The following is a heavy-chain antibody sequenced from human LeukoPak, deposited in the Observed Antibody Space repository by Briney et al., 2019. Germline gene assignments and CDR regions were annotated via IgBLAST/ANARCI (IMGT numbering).Heavy chain of an antibody. D-gene: IGHD3-10*01. Sequence: GGSLRLSCAASGVAFSNQARGWVRQAPGKGLEWVAAISDGVDSTYYVAYVRGRFTISRDNSKNTLYLQMNSLRVEDTAIYSCARDIRGSGNYGWFDPWGQGTLVTVSS. V-gene: IGHV3-23*01. CDR3: ARDIRGSGNYGWFDP. J-gene: IGHJ5*02. CDR2: ISDGVDST. CDR1: GVAFSNQA.